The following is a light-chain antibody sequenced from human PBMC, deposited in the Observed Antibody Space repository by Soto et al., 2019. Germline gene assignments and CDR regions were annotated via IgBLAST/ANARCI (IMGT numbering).Light chain of an antibody. Sequence: EIVMTQSPGTLSLSPGERATPYCRASQSVSSTHLAWYQQKPGQAPRLLIYGGSSRATGIPVRFSGSGSETDFTLTITRLEPEDFAMYYCQQYSSSRTFGQGTRLEIK. J-gene: IGKJ5*01. CDR2: GGS. CDR3: QQYSSSRT. V-gene: IGKV3-20*01. CDR1: QSVSSTH.